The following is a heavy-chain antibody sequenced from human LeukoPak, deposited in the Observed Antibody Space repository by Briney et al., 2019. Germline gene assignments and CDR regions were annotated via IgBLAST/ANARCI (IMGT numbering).Heavy chain of an antibody. Sequence: PSETLSLTCAVSGGSISSGGYSWSWIRQPPGKGLEWIGYIYYSGSTYYNPSLKSRVTISVDTSKNQFSLKLSSVTAADTAVYYCARRRVISAQRGQAVRGGRSSKTAAFDIWGQGTMVTVSS. CDR2: IYYSGST. D-gene: IGHD3-16*01. CDR1: GGSISSGGYS. CDR3: ARRRVISAQRGQAVRGGRSSKTAAFDI. J-gene: IGHJ3*02. V-gene: IGHV4-30-4*07.